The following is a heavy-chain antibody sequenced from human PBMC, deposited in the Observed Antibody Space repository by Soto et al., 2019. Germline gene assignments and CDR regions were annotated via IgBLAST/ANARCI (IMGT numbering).Heavy chain of an antibody. CDR3: ARESGSYRSDY. V-gene: IGHV3-33*01. CDR1: GFTFSTYG. Sequence: QVQLVESGGGVVQPGRSLRLSCAASGFTFSTYGMHWVRQAPGKGLEWVAAIWYDGSNRYYADSVKGRFTISRDNSKNTLYLQMNSLRAEDTAVYYCARESGSYRSDYWGQGTLVTVSS. D-gene: IGHD1-26*01. CDR2: IWYDGSNR. J-gene: IGHJ4*02.